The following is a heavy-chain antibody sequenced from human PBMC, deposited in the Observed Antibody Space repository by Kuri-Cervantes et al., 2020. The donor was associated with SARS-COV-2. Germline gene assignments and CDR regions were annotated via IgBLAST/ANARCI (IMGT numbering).Heavy chain of an antibody. CDR2: ISWNSGSI. Sequence: SLKISCAASGFTFTNYGMHWVRQAPGKGLEWVSGISWNSGSIGYADSVKGRFTISRDNAKNSLYLQMNSLRAEDTAVYYCARSILYSVVAARPNGPGMDVWGQGTTVTVSS. D-gene: IGHD6-6*01. J-gene: IGHJ6*02. V-gene: IGHV3-9*01. CDR1: GFTFTNYG. CDR3: ARSILYSVVAARPNGPGMDV.